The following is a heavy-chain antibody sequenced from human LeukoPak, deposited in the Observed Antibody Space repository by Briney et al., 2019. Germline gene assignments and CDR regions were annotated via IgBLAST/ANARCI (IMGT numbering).Heavy chain of an antibody. CDR3: ARVDYYGSGSRDY. CDR1: GFTFSSYW. D-gene: IGHD3-10*01. J-gene: IGHJ4*02. CDR2: IKQDGSEK. V-gene: IGHV3-7*01. Sequence: GGSLRLSCAASGFTFSSYWMSWVRQAPRRGMEWVANIKQDGSEKYYVDSVKGRFTISRDNAKNSLYLQMNSLRAEDTAVYYCARVDYYGSGSRDYWGQGTLVTVSS.